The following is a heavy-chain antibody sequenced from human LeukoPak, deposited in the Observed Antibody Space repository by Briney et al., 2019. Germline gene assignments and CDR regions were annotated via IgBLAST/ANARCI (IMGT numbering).Heavy chain of an antibody. V-gene: IGHV1-24*01. D-gene: IGHD3-10*01. J-gene: IGHJ6*03. CDR3: ATQVTMVRGVTFYYYYMDV. CDR1: GYTLTELS. CDR2: FDPEDGET. Sequence: GASVKVSCKVSGYTLTELSMHWVRQAPGKGLEWMGGFDPEDGETIYAQKFQGRVTMTEDTSTDTAYMELSSLRSEDTAVYYCATQVTMVRGVTFYYYYMDVWGKGTTVTVSS.